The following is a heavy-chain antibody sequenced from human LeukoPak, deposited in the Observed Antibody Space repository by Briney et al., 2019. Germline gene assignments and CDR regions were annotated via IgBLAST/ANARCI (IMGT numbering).Heavy chain of an antibody. J-gene: IGHJ4*02. CDR3: ARDLSGVTGYTYGRGIDY. CDR1: GFTFSSYW. V-gene: IGHV3-7*01. D-gene: IGHD5-18*01. Sequence: GGSLRLSCAASGFTFSSYWMSWVRQAPGKGLEWVANIKKDGSEKYYVDAVKGRFTISRDSAKSSLYLQMNSLRAEDTAIYYCARDLSGVTGYTYGRGIDYWGQGTLVTVSS. CDR2: IKKDGSEK.